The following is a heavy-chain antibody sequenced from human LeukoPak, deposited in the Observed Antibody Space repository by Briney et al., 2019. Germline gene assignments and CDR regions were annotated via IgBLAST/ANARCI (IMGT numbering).Heavy chain of an antibody. D-gene: IGHD3-22*01. CDR3: ARGPYSSGYYDLRY. V-gene: IGHV1-3*03. CDR2: INAGNGNT. CDR1: GYTFTSYA. Sequence: ASVKVSCKASGYTFTSYAMHWVRQAPGQRLEWMGWINAGNGNTKYSQEFQGRVTITRDTSASTAYMELSSLRSEDMAVYYCARGPYSSGYYDLRYWGQGTLVTVSS. J-gene: IGHJ4*02.